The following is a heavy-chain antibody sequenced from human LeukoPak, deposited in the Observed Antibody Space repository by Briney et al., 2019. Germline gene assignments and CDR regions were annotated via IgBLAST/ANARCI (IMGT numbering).Heavy chain of an antibody. CDR1: GGSISSGGYS. J-gene: IGHJ3*02. Sequence: SETLSLTCAVSGGSISSGGYSWSWIRQPPGKGLEWIGYIYHSGSTYYNPSLKSRVTISVDKSKNQFSLKLSSVTAADTAVYYCARGGSVVTMIVVVIPHAFDIWGQGTMVTVSS. CDR3: ARGGSVVTMIVVVIPHAFDI. D-gene: IGHD3-22*01. V-gene: IGHV4-30-2*01. CDR2: IYHSGST.